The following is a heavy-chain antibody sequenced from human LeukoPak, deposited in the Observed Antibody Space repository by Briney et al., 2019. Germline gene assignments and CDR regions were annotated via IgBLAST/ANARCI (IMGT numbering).Heavy chain of an antibody. Sequence: GGSLRLSCAAYGFTFSSYGIHWVRQAPVKGLEWVAFIGYDRNSKHYADSVKGRFTISGDNSKNTLYLQMNSLRTEDTAVYYCAKNRRASGDYAGAFDYWGQGTLVTVSS. CDR3: AKNRRASGDYAGAFDY. CDR1: GFTFSSYG. D-gene: IGHD4-17*01. J-gene: IGHJ4*02. CDR2: IGYDRNSK. V-gene: IGHV3-30*02.